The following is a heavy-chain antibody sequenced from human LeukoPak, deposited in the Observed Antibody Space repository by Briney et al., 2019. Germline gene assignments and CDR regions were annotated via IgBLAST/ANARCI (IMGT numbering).Heavy chain of an antibody. Sequence: SSETLSLTCTVSGGSVSIGSYYWSWIRQPAGKGLEWIGRIYVSGSTDYNPSLESQVTILKDMSKNQFSLKLSSVTAADTAVYYCARDLGSLSFSSSWYYFDYWGQGTLVTVSS. CDR1: GGSVSIGSYY. CDR3: ARDLGSLSFSSSWYYFDY. CDR2: IYVSGST. V-gene: IGHV4-61*10. D-gene: IGHD6-13*01. J-gene: IGHJ4*02.